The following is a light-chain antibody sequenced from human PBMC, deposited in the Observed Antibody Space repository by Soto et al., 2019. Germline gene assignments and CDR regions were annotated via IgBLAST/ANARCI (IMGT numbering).Light chain of an antibody. CDR1: QSVSSY. CDR2: DAS. Sequence: EIVLTQSPATLSLSPGERATLSCRASQSVSSYLALYQQKPGQAHRLLIYDASNRATGIPARFSGSGSGTDFTRTISSLEPEDFAVYYCHQRSHWPPWLTFGGGTKVDIK. J-gene: IGKJ4*01. CDR3: HQRSHWPPWLT. V-gene: IGKV3-11*01.